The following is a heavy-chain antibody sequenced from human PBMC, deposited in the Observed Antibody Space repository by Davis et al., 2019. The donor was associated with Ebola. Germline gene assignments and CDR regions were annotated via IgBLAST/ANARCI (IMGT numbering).Heavy chain of an antibody. V-gene: IGHV4-61*08. D-gene: IGHD2-15*01. J-gene: IGHJ4*02. CDR3: ARSDTYCSGGRCYSFPFDY. Sequence: GSLRLSCTVSGGSVSSGAYYWNWIRQPPGKGLEWIGFIYYSGSTDYSPSLRGRVTISLDTSKNQFSLRLSSVTAADTAVYYCARSDTYCSGGRCYSFPFDYWGQGTLVSVSS. CDR2: IYYSGST. CDR1: GGSVSSGAYY.